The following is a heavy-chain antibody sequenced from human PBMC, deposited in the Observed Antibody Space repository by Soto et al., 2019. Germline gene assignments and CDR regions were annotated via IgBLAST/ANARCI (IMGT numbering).Heavy chain of an antibody. CDR3: ARDPGPVCSGGSCYPGDGYYYYGMDV. CDR2: TYYRSKWYN. Sequence: PSQTLSLTCAISGDSVSSNSAAWNWIRQSPSRGLEWLGRTYYRSKWYNDYAVSVKSRITINPDTSKNQFSLQLNSVTPEDTAVYYCARDPGPVCSGGSCYPGDGYYYYGMDVWGQGTTATVSS. J-gene: IGHJ6*02. V-gene: IGHV6-1*01. CDR1: GDSVSSNSAA. D-gene: IGHD2-15*01.